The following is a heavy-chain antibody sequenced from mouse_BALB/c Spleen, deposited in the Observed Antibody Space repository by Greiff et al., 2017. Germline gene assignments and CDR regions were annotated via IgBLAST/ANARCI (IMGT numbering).Heavy chain of an antibody. CDR1: GYSFTGYF. J-gene: IGHJ3*01. D-gene: IGHD2-3*01. CDR2: INPYNGDT. Sequence: EVQLQQSGPELVKPGASVKISCKASGYSFTGYFMNWVMQSHGKSLEWIGRINPYNGDTFYNQKFKGKATLTVDKSSSTAHMELRSLASEDSAVYYCARGGDGYYFSFAYWGQGTLVTVSA. CDR3: ARGGDGYYFSFAY. V-gene: IGHV1-20*02.